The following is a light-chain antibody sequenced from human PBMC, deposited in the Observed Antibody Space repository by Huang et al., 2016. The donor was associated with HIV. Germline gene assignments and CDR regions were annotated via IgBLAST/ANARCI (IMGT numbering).Light chain of an antibody. CDR3: QQYYTSPQT. Sequence: DIVMTQSPDSLAVSLGEAATLTCRSSQSFLSSATNKNYLAWFQQKSGQSPKLLMFWASTREAGVPGRFSGSGSGTHFTLTINNVKTEDVAIYYCQQYYTSPQTFGPGTRVEI. J-gene: IGKJ1*01. CDR1: QSFLSSATNKNY. CDR2: WAS. V-gene: IGKV4-1*01.